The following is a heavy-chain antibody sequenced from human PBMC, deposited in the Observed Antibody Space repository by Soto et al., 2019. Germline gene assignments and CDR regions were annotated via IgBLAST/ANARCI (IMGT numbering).Heavy chain of an antibody. V-gene: IGHV3-30-3*01. CDR3: ARDLTYFDY. Sequence: HPGGSLRLSCAASGFTFSSYAMHWVRQAPGKGLEWVAVISYDGSNKYYADSVKGRFTISRDNSKNTLYLQMNSLRAEDTAVYYCARDLTYFDYWGQGTLVTVS. CDR1: GFTFSSYA. CDR2: ISYDGSNK. J-gene: IGHJ4*02. D-gene: IGHD7-27*01.